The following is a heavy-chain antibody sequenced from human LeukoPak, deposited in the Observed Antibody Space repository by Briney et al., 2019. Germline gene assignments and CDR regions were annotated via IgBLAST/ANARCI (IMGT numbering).Heavy chain of an antibody. CDR2: ISSSGSTI. V-gene: IGHV3-48*04. CDR3: AREGGYNVRPYFDY. Sequence: GGSLRLSCAASGFTFSSYALNWVRQAPGKGLEWVSYISSSGSTIYYADSVKGRFTISRDNAKNSLYLQMNSLRAEDTAVYYCAREGGYNVRPYFDYWGQGTLVTVSS. D-gene: IGHD5-24*01. CDR1: GFTFSSYA. J-gene: IGHJ4*02.